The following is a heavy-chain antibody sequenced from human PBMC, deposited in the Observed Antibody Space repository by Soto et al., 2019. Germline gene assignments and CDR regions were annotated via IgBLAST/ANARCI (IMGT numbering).Heavy chain of an antibody. J-gene: IGHJ4*02. D-gene: IGHD5-18*01. CDR1: GGTFSSYA. V-gene: IGHV1-69*13. CDR3: ARAQKRGYTYGFDY. CDR2: IIPIFGTA. Sequence: ASVKVSCKASGGTFSSYAISWVRQAPGQGLEWMGGIIPIFGTANYAQKFQGRVTITADESTRTALMELSSLRSEDTAVYFCARAQKRGYTYGFDYWGQGTLVTVSS.